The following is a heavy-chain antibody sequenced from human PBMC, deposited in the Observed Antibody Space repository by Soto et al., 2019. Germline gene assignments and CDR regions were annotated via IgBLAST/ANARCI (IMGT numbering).Heavy chain of an antibody. CDR2: MHHSGYI. Sequence: PSETLSLTCSVSGASVYDYYWNWLRQPPGKGLEWIAYMHHSGYINYNPFLRSRVTMSVDTSKNQFSLKLTSVTAADTAVYYCARLHGWGDLYSHLDIWGQGTPVPVSS. D-gene: IGHD7-27*01. CDR3: ARLHGWGDLYSHLDI. CDR1: GASVYDYY. V-gene: IGHV4-59*02. J-gene: IGHJ1*01.